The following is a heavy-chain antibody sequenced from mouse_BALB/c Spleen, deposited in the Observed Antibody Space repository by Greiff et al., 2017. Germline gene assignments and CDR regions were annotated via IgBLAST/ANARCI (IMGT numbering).Heavy chain of an antibody. Sequence: VQLQQSGPGLVKPSQSLSLTCTVTGYSITSDYAWNWIRQFPGNKLEWMGYISYSGSTSYNPSLKSRISITRDTSKNQFFLQLNSVTTEDTATYYCARYSDYWGQGTTLTVSS. CDR2: ISYSGST. V-gene: IGHV3-2*02. CDR1: GYSITSDYA. J-gene: IGHJ2*01. CDR3: ARYSDY.